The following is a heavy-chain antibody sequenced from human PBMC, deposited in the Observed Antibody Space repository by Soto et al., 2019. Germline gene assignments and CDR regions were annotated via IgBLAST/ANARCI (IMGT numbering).Heavy chain of an antibody. CDR1: GGSFSGYY. V-gene: IGHV4-34*01. CDR2: INHSGST. CDR3: ARGSGEYCSSTSCRLRRWFDP. J-gene: IGHJ5*02. D-gene: IGHD2-2*01. Sequence: QVQLQQWGAGLLKPSETLSLTCAVYGGSFSGYYWSWIRQPQGKGLEWMGEINHSGSTNYNPSLTSRVTVAVYTSNNPFSLMLSSVTAADTAVYYCARGSGEYCSSTSCRLRRWFDPWGQGTLVTVSS.